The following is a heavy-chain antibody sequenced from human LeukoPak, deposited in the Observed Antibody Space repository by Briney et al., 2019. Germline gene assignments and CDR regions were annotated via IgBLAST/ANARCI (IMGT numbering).Heavy chain of an antibody. D-gene: IGHD6-13*01. CDR2: IFPTGST. CDR1: GDSVSSDKW. V-gene: IGHV4-4*02. CDR3: TKNGYYSMDV. J-gene: IGHJ6*03. Sequence: SETLSLTCAVSGDSVSSDKWWGWVRQSPGKGLEWIGEIFPTGSTFYNPSLRSRVTISIEKSENHFSLNLRSVTAAGTAMYYCTKNGYYSMDVWGKGTTVTVSS.